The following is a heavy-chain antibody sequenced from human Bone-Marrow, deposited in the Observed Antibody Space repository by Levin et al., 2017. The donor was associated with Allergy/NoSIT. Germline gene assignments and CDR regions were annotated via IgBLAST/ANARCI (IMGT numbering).Heavy chain of an antibody. CDR2: ISSSSSTI. CDR3: ARDSLYYSFYVDV. J-gene: IGHJ6*03. CDR1: GFTFSSYY. V-gene: IGHV3-48*01. Sequence: GGSLRLSCAASGFTFSSYYMSWVRQAPGKGLEWVSYISSSSSTIYYTDSVKGRFTISRDNAKNSLYLQMNSLRAEDTAVYYCARDSLYYSFYVDVWGHGTPVTVSS.